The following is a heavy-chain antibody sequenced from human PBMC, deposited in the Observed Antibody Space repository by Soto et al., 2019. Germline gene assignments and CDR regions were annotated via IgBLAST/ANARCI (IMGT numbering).Heavy chain of an antibody. D-gene: IGHD3-22*01. V-gene: IGHV3-73*01. J-gene: IGHJ4*02. Sequence: LRLSCAASGLTFSGSAMHWVRQASGKGLEWVGRIRSKANNDATAYAASVQGRFTISRDDSKNTAYLQMNSLRADDTAVYYCTCNRYFESSGSSAYWGQGTPVTVSS. CDR2: IRSKANNDAT. CDR1: GLTFSGSA. CDR3: TCNRYFESSGSSAY.